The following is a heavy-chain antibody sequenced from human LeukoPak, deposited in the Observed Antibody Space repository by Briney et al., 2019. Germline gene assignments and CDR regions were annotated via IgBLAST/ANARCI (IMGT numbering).Heavy chain of an antibody. CDR1: GFTFDDYT. V-gene: IGHV3-43*01. CDR2: ITWDGEST. CDR3: ARDWNRPYSYGYGDPGDAFDI. J-gene: IGHJ3*02. Sequence: HTGGSLRLSCAASGFTFDDYTMHWVRQAPGKGLEWVSLITWDGESTFYADSVKGRFTISRDNAKNSLYLQMNSLRAEDTAVYYCARDWNRPYSYGYGDPGDAFDIWGQGTMVTVSS. D-gene: IGHD5-18*01.